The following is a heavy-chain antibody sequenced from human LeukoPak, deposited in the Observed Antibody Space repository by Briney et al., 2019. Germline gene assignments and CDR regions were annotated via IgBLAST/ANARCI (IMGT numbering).Heavy chain of an antibody. CDR2: ISGSGAST. Sequence: GGSLRLSCAASGFTFSSYAMSWVRQAPGKGLEWVSGISGSGASTYYADSVRGRFTISRDNSKKTLHLQMNSLRDEDTAVYYCASLWGIVVLPSLDVWGKGTTVTVSS. J-gene: IGHJ6*04. CDR1: GFTFSSYA. V-gene: IGHV3-23*01. D-gene: IGHD2-15*01. CDR3: ASLWGIVVLPSLDV.